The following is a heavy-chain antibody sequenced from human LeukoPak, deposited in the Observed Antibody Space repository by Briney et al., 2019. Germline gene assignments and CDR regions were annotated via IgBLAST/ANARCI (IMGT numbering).Heavy chain of an antibody. D-gene: IGHD5-18*01. CDR2: ITGGGGDT. J-gene: IGHJ4*02. CDR1: GFTFSISC. Sequence: GGSLRLSCAASGFTFSISCMGWVRQAPGKGLECVAYITGGGGDTSYTDSVKGRFTISRDNSKNTLYLKMNSLRAEDTAVYYCARGRNTGRQFYFDYWGQGTLVTVAS. CDR3: ARGRNTGRQFYFDY. V-gene: IGHV3-23*01.